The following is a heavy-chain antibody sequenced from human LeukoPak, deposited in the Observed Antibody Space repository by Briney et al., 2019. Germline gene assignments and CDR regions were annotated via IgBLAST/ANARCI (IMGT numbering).Heavy chain of an antibody. CDR3: ARVEGNWFDP. Sequence: SETLSLSCTVSGGSVSSGSYYWSWIRQPPGKGPEWIGYIYYSGSTNYNPSLKSRVTISVDTSKNQFSLKLSSVTAADTAVYFCARVEGNWFDPWGQGTLVTVSS. CDR1: GGSVSSGSYY. V-gene: IGHV4-61*01. J-gene: IGHJ5*02. CDR2: IYYSGST.